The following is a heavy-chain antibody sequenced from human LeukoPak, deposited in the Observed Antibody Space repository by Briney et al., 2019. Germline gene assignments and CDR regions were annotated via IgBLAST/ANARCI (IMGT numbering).Heavy chain of an antibody. Sequence: SQTLSLTCAVSGGSISSGGYSWSWIRQPPGKGLEWIGEINHSGSTNYSPSLKSRVIISVDTSKNQFSLKLSSVTAADTAVYYCARHGGTRRLVTIVRGVGTNWFDPWGQGTLVTVSS. J-gene: IGHJ5*02. CDR3: ARHGGTRRLVTIVRGVGTNWFDP. V-gene: IGHV4-30-2*01. CDR1: GGSISSGGYS. D-gene: IGHD3-10*01. CDR2: INHSGST.